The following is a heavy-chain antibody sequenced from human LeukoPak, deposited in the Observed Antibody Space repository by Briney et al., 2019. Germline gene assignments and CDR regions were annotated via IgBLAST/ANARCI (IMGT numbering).Heavy chain of an antibody. D-gene: IGHD3-22*01. Sequence: GGSLRLSCAASGFTFSSYGMSWVRQAPGKGLEWVSAISGSGGSTYYADSVKGRLTISRDNSKNTLYLQMNSLRAEDTAVYYCAKLVNYYDSSDYWGQGTLVTVSS. CDR3: AKLVNYYDSSDY. J-gene: IGHJ4*02. V-gene: IGHV3-23*01. CDR1: GFTFSSYG. CDR2: ISGSGGST.